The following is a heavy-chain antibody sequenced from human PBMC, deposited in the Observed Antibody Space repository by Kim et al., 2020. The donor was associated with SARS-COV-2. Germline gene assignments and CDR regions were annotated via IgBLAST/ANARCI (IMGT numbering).Heavy chain of an antibody. CDR3: AREGAAADSYYIDV. D-gene: IGHD6-13*01. Sequence: GGSLRLSCVASGFTFSSYGMHWVRQAPGKGLEWVAVIWYDGSNKYYADSVKGRFTISSDNSKNTLYLQMNIQRAEDTAVYYCAREGAAADSYYIDVCGKG. J-gene: IGHJ6*03. CDR2: IWYDGSNK. CDR1: GFTFSSYG. V-gene: IGHV3-33*01.